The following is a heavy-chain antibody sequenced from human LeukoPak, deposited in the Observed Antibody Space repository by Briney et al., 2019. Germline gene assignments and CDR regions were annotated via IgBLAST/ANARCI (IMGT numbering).Heavy chain of an antibody. J-gene: IGHJ3*02. Sequence: GGSLRLSCAASGFTFSSYAMHWVRQAPGKGQEWVAVISYDGSNKYYADSVKGRFTISRDNSKNTLYLQMNSLRAEDTAVYYCARLSRAFDIWGQGTMVTVSS. V-gene: IGHV3-30-3*01. CDR3: ARLSRAFDI. CDR2: ISYDGSNK. CDR1: GFTFSSYA.